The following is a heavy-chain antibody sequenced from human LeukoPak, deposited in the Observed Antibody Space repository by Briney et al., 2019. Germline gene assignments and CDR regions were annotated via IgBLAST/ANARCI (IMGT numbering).Heavy chain of an antibody. J-gene: IGHJ3*02. Sequence: PGGSLRLSCAASGFTFSSYAMSWVRQAPGKGLEWVSLISGDGGSTYYADSVKGRFTISRDNSKNSLYLQMNSLRTEDTALYYCARTAMAHDAFDIWGQGTMVTVSS. CDR3: ARTAMAHDAFDI. V-gene: IGHV3-43*02. CDR2: ISGDGGST. CDR1: GFTFSSYA. D-gene: IGHD5-18*01.